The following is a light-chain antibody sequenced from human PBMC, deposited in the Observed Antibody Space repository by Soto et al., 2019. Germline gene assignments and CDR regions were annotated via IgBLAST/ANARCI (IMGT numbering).Light chain of an antibody. V-gene: IGKV3-20*01. Sequence: EIVLTQSPGTLSLSPGERATLSCRASQSVINSYLAWYQHKPGQAPRLLMYGASRRATGIPDRFSGSASGTDFTLTISRLEPEDFAVYYCQQYGSSPRTFGQGTKVEIK. CDR2: GAS. CDR3: QQYGSSPRT. J-gene: IGKJ1*01. CDR1: QSVINSY.